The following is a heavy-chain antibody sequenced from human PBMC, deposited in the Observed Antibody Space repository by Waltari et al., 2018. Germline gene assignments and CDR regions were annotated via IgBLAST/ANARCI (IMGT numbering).Heavy chain of an antibody. V-gene: IGHV3-49*04. J-gene: IGHJ4*02. D-gene: IGHD4-17*01. CDR1: GFTFGDYA. Sequence: EVQLVESGGGLVQPGRSLRLSCTASGFTFGDYAMSWVRQAPGKGLEWVGLIRSKAYGGTTEYAASVKGRFTISRDDSKSIAYLQMNSLKTEDTAVYYCTPSGGYGDHYFDYWGQGTLVTVSS. CDR3: TPSGGYGDHYFDY. CDR2: IRSKAYGGTT.